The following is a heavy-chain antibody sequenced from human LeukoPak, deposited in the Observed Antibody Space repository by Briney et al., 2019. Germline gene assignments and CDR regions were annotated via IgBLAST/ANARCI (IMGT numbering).Heavy chain of an antibody. Sequence: SQTLSLICVISGDSVSNNAWNWVRQTPSGGLECLGRTYYNSKWYNDYAESVKGRISISPDTSKNQFSLQLNSVTPEDTAVYYCARGWTRDGFNIWSQGTMVTVSS. CDR2: TYYNSKWYN. D-gene: IGHD3/OR15-3a*01. J-gene: IGHJ3*02. CDR1: GDSVSNNA. V-gene: IGHV6-1*01. CDR3: ARGWTRDGFNI.